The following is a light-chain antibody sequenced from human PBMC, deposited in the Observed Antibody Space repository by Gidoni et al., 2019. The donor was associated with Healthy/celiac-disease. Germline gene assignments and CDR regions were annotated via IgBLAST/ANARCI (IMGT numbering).Light chain of an antibody. CDR2: GAS. V-gene: IGKV3-20*01. CDR1: QSVSSSY. CDR3: QQYGSSLGWT. J-gene: IGKJ1*01. Sequence: EFVLPQSPGTLSLSPGERATLSCRASQSVSSSYLAWYQQKPGQAPRLLIYGASSRATGIPDRFSGSGSGTDFTLTISRLEPEDFAVYYCQQYGSSLGWTFGQXTKVEIK.